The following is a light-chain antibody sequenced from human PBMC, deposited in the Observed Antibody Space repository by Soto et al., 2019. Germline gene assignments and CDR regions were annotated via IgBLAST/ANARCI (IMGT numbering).Light chain of an antibody. CDR2: AAS. J-gene: IGKJ2*01. CDR3: QQTYSTPQT. CDR1: QSISSY. Sequence: DIQMTQSPPSLSASVGDRVTITCRASQSISSYLNWYEQKPGKVPKLLIYAASSLQSGVPSRFSGSGSGTDFTLTISSLQPEDFATDYCQQTYSTPQTFGQGTKLEIK. V-gene: IGKV1-39*01.